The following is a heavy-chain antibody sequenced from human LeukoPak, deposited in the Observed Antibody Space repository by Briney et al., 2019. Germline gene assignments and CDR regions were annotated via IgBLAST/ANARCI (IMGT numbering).Heavy chain of an antibody. D-gene: IGHD2-21*01. V-gene: IGHV3-30-3*01. J-gene: IGHJ3*02. CDR1: GSTFSSYA. Sequence: GGSLRLSCAASGSTFSSYAINWVRQAPGKGLEWVAVISYDGSNKFYADSVKGRFTISRDNSKNTLFLQMNSLGAEDTAVYFCARGRDYGGDQDGFDIWGQGTMVTVSS. CDR3: ARGRDYGGDQDGFDI. CDR2: ISYDGSNK.